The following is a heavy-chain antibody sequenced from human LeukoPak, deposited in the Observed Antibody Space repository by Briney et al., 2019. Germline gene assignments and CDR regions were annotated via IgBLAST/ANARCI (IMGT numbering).Heavy chain of an antibody. CDR1: GYSFTGYW. D-gene: IGHD6-13*01. CDR3: AIHHRIAAAGTGWFDP. Sequence: GESLKISCKGSGYSFTGYWIGWVRQMPGKGLEWMGSIYPGDSDTRYSPSFQGQVTISADKSISTAYLQWSSLKASDTAMYYCAIHHRIAAAGTGWFDPWGQGTLVTVSS. V-gene: IGHV5-51*01. CDR2: IYPGDSDT. J-gene: IGHJ5*02.